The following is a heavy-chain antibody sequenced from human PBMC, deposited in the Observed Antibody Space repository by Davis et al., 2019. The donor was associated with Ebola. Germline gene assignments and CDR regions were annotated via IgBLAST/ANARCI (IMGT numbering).Heavy chain of an antibody. CDR3: ARGQLELPYYYYYMDV. V-gene: IGHV3-21*04. D-gene: IGHD1-7*01. Sequence: PGGSLRLSCAASGFTFSSYSMNWVRQAPGKGLEWVSSISSSSSYIYYADSVEGRFTISRDNAKNSLYLQMNSLRAEDTALYYCARGQLELPYYYYYMDVWGKGTTVTVSS. CDR1: GFTFSSYS. J-gene: IGHJ6*03. CDR2: ISSSSSYI.